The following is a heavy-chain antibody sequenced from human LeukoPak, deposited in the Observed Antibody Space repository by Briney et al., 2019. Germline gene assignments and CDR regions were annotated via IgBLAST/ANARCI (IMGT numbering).Heavy chain of an antibody. V-gene: IGHV4-4*02. CDR3: ARQTGSGLFILP. J-gene: IGHJ4*02. Sequence: SGTLSLTCGVSGGSISSSNWWSWVRQPPGKGLEWIGEIYYSGNTYYNASLKSQVSISIDTSKNQFSLRLTSVTAADTAVYYCARQTGSGLFILPGGQGTLVTVSS. CDR1: GGSISSSNW. CDR2: IYYSGNT. D-gene: IGHD3/OR15-3a*01.